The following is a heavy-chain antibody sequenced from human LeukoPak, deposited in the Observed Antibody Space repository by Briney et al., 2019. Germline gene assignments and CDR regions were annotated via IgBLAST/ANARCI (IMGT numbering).Heavy chain of an antibody. CDR3: ARAGMGGWNYYMDV. V-gene: IGHV1-2*02. CDR2: INPNSGGT. J-gene: IGHJ6*03. CDR1: GDTFTSHY. D-gene: IGHD3-16*01. Sequence: ASVKVSCKASGDTFTSHYMHWVRQAPGQGLEWMGWINPNSGGTNYAQKFQGRVTMTRDTSISTAYMELSRLRSDDTAVYYCARAGMGGWNYYMDVWGKGTTVTVSS.